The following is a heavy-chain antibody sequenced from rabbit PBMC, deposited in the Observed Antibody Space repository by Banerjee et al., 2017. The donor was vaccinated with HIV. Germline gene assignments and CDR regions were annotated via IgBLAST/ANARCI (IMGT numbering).Heavy chain of an antibody. V-gene: IGHV1S7*01. Sequence: QELVESGGGLVQPGGSLKLSCEASGFIFSSYGVSWVRQAPGKGLEWIGYIDPVFGSTYYANWVNGRFTISRDNAQNTLYLQLNSLTAADTATYFCARWSESDFYGNLWGPGTLVTVS. CDR3: ARWSESDFYGNL. D-gene: IGHD2-1*01. CDR1: GFIFSSYG. CDR2: IDPVFGST. J-gene: IGHJ4*01.